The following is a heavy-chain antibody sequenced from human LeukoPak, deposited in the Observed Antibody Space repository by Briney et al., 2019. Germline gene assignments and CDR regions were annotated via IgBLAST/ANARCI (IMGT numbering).Heavy chain of an antibody. J-gene: IGHJ5*02. D-gene: IGHD3-9*01. CDR1: GGSFSGYY. CDR3: ARGRDILTVISPGWFDP. V-gene: IGHV4-34*01. CDR2: INHSGST. Sequence: SETLSLTCAVYGGSFSGYYWSWIRQPPGKGLEWIGEINHSGSTNYNPSLKSRVTISVGTSKNQFSLKLSSVTAADTAVYYCARGRDILTVISPGWFDPWGQGTLVTVSS.